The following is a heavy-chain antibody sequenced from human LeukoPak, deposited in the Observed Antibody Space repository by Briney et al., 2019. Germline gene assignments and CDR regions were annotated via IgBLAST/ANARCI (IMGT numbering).Heavy chain of an antibody. Sequence: SETLSLTCAVSGYSLCSGYYWGWIPQPPGKGREWIGRIYHSGSTYYNPCLKSRVTISVDTSKNQFSLKLSSVTAADTAVYYCARHRLRFGYYYMDVWGKGTTVTVSS. CDR2: IYHSGST. J-gene: IGHJ6*03. D-gene: IGHD3-16*01. V-gene: IGHV4-38-2*01. CDR3: ARHRLRFGYYYMDV. CDR1: GYSLCSGYY.